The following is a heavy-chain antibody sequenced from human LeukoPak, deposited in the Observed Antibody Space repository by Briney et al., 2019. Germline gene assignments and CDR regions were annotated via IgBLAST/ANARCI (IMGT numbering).Heavy chain of an antibody. CDR3: ASGRIAAVNYYYYFGMDV. J-gene: IGHJ6*02. CDR2: ISYDGRNK. CDR1: GFTFRSCA. V-gene: IGHV3-30*04. D-gene: IGHD6-13*01. Sequence: GGSLTLSCAACGFTFRSCAMQWVRQAPGRGVEGVAVISYDGRNKYYADSVKGRFTISRDNSKNTLYLQMNSLRAEDTAVYYCASGRIAAVNYYYYFGMDVWGQGTTVTVSS.